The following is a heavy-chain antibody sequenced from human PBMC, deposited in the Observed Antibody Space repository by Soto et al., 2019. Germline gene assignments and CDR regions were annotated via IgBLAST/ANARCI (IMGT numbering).Heavy chain of an antibody. CDR2: IYYSGST. J-gene: IGHJ4*02. V-gene: IGHV4-59*01. Sequence: SETLSLTCTVSGGSISSYYWSWIRQPPGKGLEWIGYIYYSGSTNYNPSLKSRVTISVDTSKNQFSLKLSSVTAADTAVYYCARFKTGAAAGGFDYWGQGTLVTVSS. CDR1: GGSISSYY. CDR3: ARFKTGAAAGGFDY. D-gene: IGHD6-13*01.